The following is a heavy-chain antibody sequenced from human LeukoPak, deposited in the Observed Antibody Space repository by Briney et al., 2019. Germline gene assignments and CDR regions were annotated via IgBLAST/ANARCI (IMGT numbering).Heavy chain of an antibody. CDR3: TGHHQAYSRTY. J-gene: IGHJ4*02. D-gene: IGHD4-11*01. Sequence: GGSLRLSCAASGFSFSSQWMSWVRQAPGKGLEWVAIVNQGGTGKYYVDSVKGRFTISRDNAKGTLYLQMSSLRAEDTAVYYCTGHHQAYSRTYWGQGTLVTVSS. CDR2: VNQGGTGK. CDR1: GFSFSSQW. V-gene: IGHV3-7*01.